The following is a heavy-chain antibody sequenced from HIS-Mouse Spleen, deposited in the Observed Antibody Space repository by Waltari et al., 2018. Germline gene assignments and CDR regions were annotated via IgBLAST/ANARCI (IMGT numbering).Heavy chain of an antibody. CDR2: IYHSGST. J-gene: IGHJ4*02. CDR3: ARADDFWSGSFDY. CDR1: GYSISRGYY. V-gene: IGHV4-38-2*02. Sequence: QVQLQESGPGLVKPSETLSLTCTVSGYSISRGYYWGWIRQPPGKGLEWIGSIYHSGSTYYNPSLKSRVTISVDTSKNQFSLKLSSVTAADTAVYYCARADDFWSGSFDYWGQGTLVTVSS. D-gene: IGHD3-3*01.